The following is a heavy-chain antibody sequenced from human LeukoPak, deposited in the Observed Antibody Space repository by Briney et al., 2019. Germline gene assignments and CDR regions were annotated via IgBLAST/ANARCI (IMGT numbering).Heavy chain of an antibody. J-gene: IGHJ6*02. CDR1: GYTFSKYH. Sequence: GASVKVSCKASGYTFSKYHIGWVRQAPGQGLEWMGWISAYNGNTKYAQNLQGRVTMTTDTSTSTAYMELRSLRPDDTAVYYCARVRSSSSPDYYYYGLDVWGQGTTVTVSS. CDR3: ARVRSSSSPDYYYYGLDV. V-gene: IGHV1-18*01. CDR2: ISAYNGNT. D-gene: IGHD6-6*01.